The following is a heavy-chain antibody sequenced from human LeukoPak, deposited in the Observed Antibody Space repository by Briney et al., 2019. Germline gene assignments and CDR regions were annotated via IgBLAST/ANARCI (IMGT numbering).Heavy chain of an antibody. D-gene: IGHD2-2*02. CDR2: IIPLFGTA. CDR1: GGTFNNYP. CDR3: ARGPLDIVVVPAAIGFLDY. J-gene: IGHJ4*02. V-gene: IGHV1-69*05. Sequence: SVKVSCKASGGTFNNYPITWVRQAPGQGLEWMGGIIPLFGTANYAQKFQGRVTITTDESTSTAYMELSSLRSEDTAVYYCARGPLDIVVVPAAIGFLDYWGQGTLVTVSS.